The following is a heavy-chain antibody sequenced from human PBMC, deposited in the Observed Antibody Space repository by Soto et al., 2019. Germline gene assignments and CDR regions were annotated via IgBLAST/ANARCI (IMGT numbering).Heavy chain of an antibody. CDR1: GFTVSSNY. CDR2: IYSGGST. D-gene: IGHD3-10*01. V-gene: IGHV3-53*01. J-gene: IGHJ6*02. Sequence: GGSLRLSCAASGFTVSSNYMSWVRQAPGKGLEWVSVIYSGGSTYYADSVKGRFTISRDNSKNTLYLQMNSLRAEDTAVYYCARDTAVRGVPHTNGMDVWGQGTTVTVSS. CDR3: ARDTAVRGVPHTNGMDV.